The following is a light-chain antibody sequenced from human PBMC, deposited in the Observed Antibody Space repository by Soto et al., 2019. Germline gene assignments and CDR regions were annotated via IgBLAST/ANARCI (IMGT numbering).Light chain of an antibody. CDR2: EGS. J-gene: IGLJ2*01. CDR3: CSYAGSSTLV. Sequence: QSVLTQPASVSGSPGQSITISCTGTSSDVGSYNLVSWYQQHPGKAPKLMIYEGSKRPSGVSNRFSGSKSGNTASLTISGLQAEDEADYYCCSYAGSSTLVFDGGTKLTVL. V-gene: IGLV2-23*01. CDR1: SSDVGSYNL.